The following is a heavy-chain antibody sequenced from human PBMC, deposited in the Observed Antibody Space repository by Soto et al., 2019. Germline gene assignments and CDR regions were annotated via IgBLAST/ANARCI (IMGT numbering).Heavy chain of an antibody. J-gene: IGHJ4*02. V-gene: IGHV4-61*08. CDR2: IYYSGST. Sequence: PSETLSLTCAVSGGSISSGGYSWSWIRQPPGKGLEWIGYIYYSGSTNYNPSLKSRVTISVDTSKNQFSLKLSSVTAADTAVYYCASGYMTTVTTFDYWGQGTLVTVSS. D-gene: IGHD4-17*01. CDR1: GGSISSGGYS. CDR3: ASGYMTTVTTFDY.